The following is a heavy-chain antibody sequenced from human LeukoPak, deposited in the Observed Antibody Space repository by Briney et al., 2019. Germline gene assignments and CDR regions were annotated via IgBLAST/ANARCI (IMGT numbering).Heavy chain of an antibody. CDR1: GFTVSNNY. V-gene: IGHV3-53*01. Sequence: PGGSLRLSCAASGFTVSNNYMNWVRQAPGKGLEWVSVIYSGGSTDYADSVKGRFTISRDNSKNTLYLQMNNPRAEDTAVYYCARDGGYGSYVSPSNWYFDLWGRGTLVTVSS. CDR3: ARDGGYGSYVSPSNWYFDL. D-gene: IGHD1-26*01. J-gene: IGHJ2*01. CDR2: IYSGGST.